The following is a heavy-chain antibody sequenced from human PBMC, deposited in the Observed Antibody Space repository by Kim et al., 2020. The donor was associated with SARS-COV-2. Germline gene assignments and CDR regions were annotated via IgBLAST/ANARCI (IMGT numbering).Heavy chain of an antibody. CDR3: ARHKSSSWYRLSGLPAFDI. CDR2: IYPGDSDT. D-gene: IGHD6-13*01. Sequence: GESLKISCKGSGYSFTSYWIGWVRQMPGKGLEWMGIIYPGDSDTRYSPSFQGQVTISADKSISTAYLQWSSLKASDTAMYYCARHKSSSWYRLSGLPAFDIWGQGTMVTVSS. V-gene: IGHV5-51*01. J-gene: IGHJ3*02. CDR1: GYSFTSYW.